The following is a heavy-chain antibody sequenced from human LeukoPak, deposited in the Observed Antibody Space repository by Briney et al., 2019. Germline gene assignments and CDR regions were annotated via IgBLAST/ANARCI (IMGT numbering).Heavy chain of an antibody. Sequence: PSETLSLTCTVSGYSISSGYYWGWIRQPPGKGLEWIGSIYHSGSTYYNPPLKSRVTISVDTSKNQFSLKLSSVTAADTAVYYCANVVYNAFDIWGQGTMVTVSS. V-gene: IGHV4-38-2*02. CDR2: IYHSGST. J-gene: IGHJ3*02. CDR3: ANVVYNAFDI. D-gene: IGHD3-22*01. CDR1: GYSISSGYY.